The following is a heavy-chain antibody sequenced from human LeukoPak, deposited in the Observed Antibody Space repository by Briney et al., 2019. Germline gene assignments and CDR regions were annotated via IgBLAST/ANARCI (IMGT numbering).Heavy chain of an antibody. V-gene: IGHV4-34*01. CDR1: GGSFSGYY. CDR3: ARGMLCSGGSCYRYYYYGMDV. Sequence: SENLSLNCAVYGGSFSGYYWSWIRPPPGHGLEWIGEINHSGSTNYNPSLKSRVTITVDTSKNQFSLKLSSVTAADTAVYYCARGMLCSGGSCYRYYYYGMDVGGKGTTVTVSA. D-gene: IGHD2-15*01. J-gene: IGHJ6*04. CDR2: INHSGST.